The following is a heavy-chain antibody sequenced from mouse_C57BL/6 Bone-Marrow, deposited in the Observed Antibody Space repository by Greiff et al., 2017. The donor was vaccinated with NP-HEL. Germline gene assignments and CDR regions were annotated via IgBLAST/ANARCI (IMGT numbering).Heavy chain of an antibody. Sequence: VQLQQPGAELVMPGASVKLSCKASGYTFTSYWMHWVKQRPGQGLEWIGEIDPSDSYTNYNQKFKGKSTLTVDKSSSTAYMQLSSLTSEDSAVYYCARSYLKDYWGQGTTLTVSS. CDR1: GYTFTSYW. CDR2: IDPSDSYT. D-gene: IGHD5-1*01. V-gene: IGHV1-69*01. CDR3: ARSYLKDY. J-gene: IGHJ2*01.